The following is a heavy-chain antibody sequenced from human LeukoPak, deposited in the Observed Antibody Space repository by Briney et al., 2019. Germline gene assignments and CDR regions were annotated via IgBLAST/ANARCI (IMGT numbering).Heavy chain of an antibody. CDR3: ARSPANWNYASDC. V-gene: IGHV3-48*03. Sequence: GGSLSLSCVASEFAFSTYEMNWVRKAPGKGLEWVSYISTGGSTVYYADSVKGRFTISRDDAKNSMYLQMDSLRAEDTAAYYCARSPANWNYASDCWGQGTLVTVSS. D-gene: IGHD1-7*01. J-gene: IGHJ4*02. CDR2: ISTGGSTV. CDR1: EFAFSTYE.